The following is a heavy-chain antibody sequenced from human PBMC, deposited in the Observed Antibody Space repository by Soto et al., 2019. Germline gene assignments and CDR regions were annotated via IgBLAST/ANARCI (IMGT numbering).Heavy chain of an antibody. D-gene: IGHD5-12*01. J-gene: IGHJ4*02. CDR1: GFTFSSYG. CDR2: ISYDGSNK. CDR3: AKDRQDIVATIVFDY. V-gene: IGHV3-30*18. Sequence: QVQLVESGGGVVQPGRTLRLSCAASGFTFSSYGMHWVRQAPGKGLEWVAVISYDGSNKYYADSVKGRFTISRDNSKTTLYLQMNSLRAEDTAVYYCAKDRQDIVATIVFDYWGQGTLVTVSS.